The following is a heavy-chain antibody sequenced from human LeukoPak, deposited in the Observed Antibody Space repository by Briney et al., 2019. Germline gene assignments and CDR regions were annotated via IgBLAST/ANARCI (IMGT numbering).Heavy chain of an antibody. CDR2: IYHSGST. D-gene: IGHD2-2*01. CDR1: GYSISSGYY. J-gene: IGHJ4*02. V-gene: IGHV4-38-2*02. CDR3: ARHDDPIVPAALFDY. Sequence: SETLSLTCTASGYSISSGYYWGWIRQPPGKGLEWIGSIYHSGSTYYNPSLKSRVTISVDTSKNQFSLKLSSVTAADTAVYYCARHDDPIVPAALFDYWGQGTLVTVSS.